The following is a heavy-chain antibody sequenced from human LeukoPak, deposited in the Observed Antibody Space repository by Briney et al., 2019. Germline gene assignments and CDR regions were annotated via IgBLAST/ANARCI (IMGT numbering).Heavy chain of an antibody. V-gene: IGHV3-48*01. CDR2: ISSTGSAK. Sequence: GGSLRLSCEASGFTFSKFGMNWVRQAPGKGLEWVSYISSTGSAKYYADSVKGRFTISRDSAKNSLYLQMNSLRAEDTAVYYCARVTVPATMLILDWGQGTLVTVSS. CDR3: ARVTVPATMLILD. D-gene: IGHD2-2*01. J-gene: IGHJ4*02. CDR1: GFTFSKFG.